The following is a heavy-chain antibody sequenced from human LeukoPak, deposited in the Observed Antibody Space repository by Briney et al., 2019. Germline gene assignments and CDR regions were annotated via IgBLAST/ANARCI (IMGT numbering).Heavy chain of an antibody. J-gene: IGHJ3*02. CDR2: IYYSGST. CDR3: VRSYDTSGYFHAFDI. CDR1: GGSISFYY. Sequence: SETLSLTCTVSGGSISFYYWIWLRQPPGKGLEWIGYIYYSGSTTYNPSLKSRVTISVDASKTQFSLKLSSVTAADTAIYYCVRSYDTSGYFHAFDIWGQGTEVTVSS. D-gene: IGHD3-22*01. V-gene: IGHV4-59*01.